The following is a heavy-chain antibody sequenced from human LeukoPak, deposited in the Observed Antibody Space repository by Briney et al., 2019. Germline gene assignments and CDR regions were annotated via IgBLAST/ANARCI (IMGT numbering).Heavy chain of an antibody. D-gene: IGHD6-13*01. CDR3: AAYSSPKSPLDY. Sequence: SETLSLTCTVSGGSISSSSYYWGWIRQPPGKGLEWIGSIYYSGSTYYNPSLKSRVTISVDTSKNQFSLKLSSVTAADTAVYYCAAYSSPKSPLDYWGQGTLVTVSS. CDR2: IYYSGST. CDR1: GGSISSSSYY. V-gene: IGHV4-39*07. J-gene: IGHJ4*02.